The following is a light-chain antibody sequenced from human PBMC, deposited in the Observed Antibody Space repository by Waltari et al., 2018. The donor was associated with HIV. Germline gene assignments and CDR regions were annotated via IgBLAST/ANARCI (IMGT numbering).Light chain of an antibody. CDR1: GLPHQY. Sequence: YELTQTPSVSVSPGQTARINCFGDGLPHQYAFWYQQKAGQAPVLLIYKDSERPSGIPERFSASSSGTTITLTISGVQAEDEGDYYCQSADSSRNYVLFGGGTKLTVL. CDR2: KDS. J-gene: IGLJ2*01. CDR3: QSADSSRNYVL. V-gene: IGLV3-25*03.